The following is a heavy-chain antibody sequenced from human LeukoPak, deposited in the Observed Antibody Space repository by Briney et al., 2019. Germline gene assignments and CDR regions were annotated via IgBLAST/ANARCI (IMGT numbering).Heavy chain of an antibody. J-gene: IGHJ4*02. D-gene: IGHD4-23*01. CDR2: IYYSGST. V-gene: IGHV4-38-2*02. Sequence: PSETLSLTCTVSGYSISSGYYWGWIRQPPGKGLEWIGSIYYSGSTYYNPSLKSRATISVDTSKNQFSLKLSSVTAADTAMYYCARDQPMTTVITDYRGQGSLVTVSS. CDR3: ARDQPMTTVITDY. CDR1: GYSISSGYY.